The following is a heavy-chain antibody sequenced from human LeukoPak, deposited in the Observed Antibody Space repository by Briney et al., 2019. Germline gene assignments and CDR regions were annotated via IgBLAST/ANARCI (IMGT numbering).Heavy chain of an antibody. V-gene: IGHV4-39*01. CDR2: IYYSGST. D-gene: IGHD2-2*02. CDR1: GGSISSSSYY. J-gene: IGHJ6*03. Sequence: SETLYLTCTVSGGSISSSSYYWGWIRQPPGKGLEWIGSIYYSGSTYYNPSLKSRVTISVDTSKNQFSQKLSSVTAADTAVYYCARHANCSSTSCYSNYYYMDVWGKGTTVTVSS. CDR3: ARHANCSSTSCYSNYYYMDV.